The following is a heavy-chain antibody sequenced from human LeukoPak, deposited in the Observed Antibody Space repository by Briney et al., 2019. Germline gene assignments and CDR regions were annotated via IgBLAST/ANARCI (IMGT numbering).Heavy chain of an antibody. J-gene: IGHJ3*02. Sequence: GGSLRLSCAASGFTFSSYAMSWVRQAPGKGLEWVSGISSSGGSTYYADSVKGRFTISRDNSKNTLFLQMNSLRAEDTAVYYCAKFGSGWYYGASDIWGQGTMVTISS. CDR3: AKFGSGWYYGASDI. CDR1: GFTFSSYA. CDR2: ISSSGGST. D-gene: IGHD6-19*01. V-gene: IGHV3-23*01.